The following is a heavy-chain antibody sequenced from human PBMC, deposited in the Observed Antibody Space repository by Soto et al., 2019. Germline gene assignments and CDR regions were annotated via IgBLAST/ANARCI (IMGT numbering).Heavy chain of an antibody. V-gene: IGHV4-61*01. J-gene: IGHJ6*02. CDR2: IYYTGRT. CDR3: ARLSRLASVPDTYYHGMDV. CDR1: GASLTSASYY. D-gene: IGHD6-19*01. Sequence: PSETLSLTCTVSGASLTSASYYWSWIRQPPGKGLEWITYIYYTGRTDHNPSLKSRVITSLDTSKNQISLKLNSVTAADTAVYYWARLSRLASVPDTYYHGMDVWGQGTTVTVSS.